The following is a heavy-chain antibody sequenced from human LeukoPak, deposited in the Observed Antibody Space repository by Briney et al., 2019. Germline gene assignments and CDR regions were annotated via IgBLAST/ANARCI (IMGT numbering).Heavy chain of an antibody. D-gene: IGHD3-22*01. CDR2: IIPIFGTV. Sequence: ASVKVSCKASGGTFSSYGISWVRQAPGQGLEWMGRIIPIFGTVNYAQKFQGRVTITADKFTSTAYMEVSSLRSEDTAVYYCARTNYYDSSGYQGAGTYYYGMDVWGQGTTVTVSS. V-gene: IGHV1-69*06. CDR1: GGTFSSYG. J-gene: IGHJ6*02. CDR3: ARTNYYDSSGYQGAGTYYYGMDV.